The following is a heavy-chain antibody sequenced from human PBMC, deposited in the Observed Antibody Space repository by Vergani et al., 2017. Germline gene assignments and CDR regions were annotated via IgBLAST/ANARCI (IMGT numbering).Heavy chain of an antibody. Sequence: QVQLVESGGGVVQPGRSLRLSCAASGFTFSSYAMHWVRQAPGKGLEWVAVISYDGSNKYYADSVKGRFTISRDNSKNTLYLQMNSLRAEDTAVYYCARGGMYGYSSRGGAFDIWGQGTMVTVSS. CDR1: GFTFSSYA. CDR2: ISYDGSNK. CDR3: ARGGMYGYSSRGGAFDI. D-gene: IGHD6-19*01. J-gene: IGHJ3*02. V-gene: IGHV3-30-3*01.